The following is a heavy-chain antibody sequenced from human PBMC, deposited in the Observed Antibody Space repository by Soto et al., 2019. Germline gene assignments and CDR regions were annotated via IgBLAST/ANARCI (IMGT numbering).Heavy chain of an antibody. CDR2: IIPIFGTA. CDR3: AIFGVVITYFDY. V-gene: IGHV1-69*13. J-gene: IGHJ4*02. D-gene: IGHD3-3*01. Sequence: ASVKVSCKASGGTFSSYAISWVRQAPGQGLEWMGGIIPIFGTANYAQKFLGRVTITADESTSTAYMELSSLRSEDTAVYYCAIFGVVITYFDYWGQGTLVTVSS. CDR1: GGTFSSYA.